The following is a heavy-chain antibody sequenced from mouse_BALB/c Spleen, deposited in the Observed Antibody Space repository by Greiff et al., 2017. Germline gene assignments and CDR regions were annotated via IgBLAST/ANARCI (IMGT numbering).Heavy chain of an antibody. CDR2: INPSTGYT. J-gene: IGHJ4*01. CDR3: ARSGGNYDYLDY. D-gene: IGHD2-1*01. Sequence: QVQLQQSGAELAKPGASVKMSCKASGYTFTSYCMHWVKQRPGQGLEWIGYINPSTGYTEYNQKFKDKATLTADKSSSTAYMQLSSLTSEDSAVYYCARSGGNYDYLDYWGQGTSVTVSS. CDR1: GYTFTSYC. V-gene: IGHV1-7*01.